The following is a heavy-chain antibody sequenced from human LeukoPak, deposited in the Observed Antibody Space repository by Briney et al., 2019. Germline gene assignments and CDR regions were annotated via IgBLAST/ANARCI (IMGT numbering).Heavy chain of an antibody. Sequence: EASVKVSCKASGYTFTSYDINWVRQATGQGLEWMGWMNPNSGNTGYAQKFQGRVTMTRNTSISTAYMELSSLRSEDTAVYYCATKLRAREYQHSSKGVGAYYYYMDVWGKGTTVTVSS. V-gene: IGHV1-8*01. CDR2: MNPNSGNT. J-gene: IGHJ6*03. D-gene: IGHD2-2*01. CDR3: ATKLRAREYQHSSKGVGAYYYYMDV. CDR1: GYTFTSYD.